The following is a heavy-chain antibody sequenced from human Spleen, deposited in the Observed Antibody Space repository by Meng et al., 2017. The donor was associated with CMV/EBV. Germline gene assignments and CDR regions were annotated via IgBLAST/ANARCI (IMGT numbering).Heavy chain of an antibody. D-gene: IGHD3-9*01. CDR1: GYTFTGYY. V-gene: IGHV1-2*02. J-gene: IGHJ6*02. CDR2: INPNSGGT. Sequence: ASVKVSCKASGYTFTGYYMHWVRRAPGQGLEWMGWINPNSGGTNYAQKFQGRVTMTRDTSISTAYMELSRLRSDDTAVYYCASPAYYDILTGYYNFGMDVWGQGTTVTVSS. CDR3: ASPAYYDILTGYYNFGMDV.